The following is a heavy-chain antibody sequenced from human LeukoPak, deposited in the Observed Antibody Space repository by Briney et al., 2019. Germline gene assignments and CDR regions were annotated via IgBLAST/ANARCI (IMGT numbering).Heavy chain of an antibody. Sequence: PSQTLSLTCTVSGGSISSGGYYWSWIRQPPGKGLEWIGYIYHSGSTYYNPSLKSRVTISVDRSKNQFSLKLSSVTAADTAVYYCARDARYCSSTSCHAGWFDPWGQGTLVTVSS. V-gene: IGHV4-30-2*01. CDR3: ARDARYCSSTSCHAGWFDP. CDR2: IYHSGST. J-gene: IGHJ5*02. CDR1: GGSISSGGYY. D-gene: IGHD2-2*01.